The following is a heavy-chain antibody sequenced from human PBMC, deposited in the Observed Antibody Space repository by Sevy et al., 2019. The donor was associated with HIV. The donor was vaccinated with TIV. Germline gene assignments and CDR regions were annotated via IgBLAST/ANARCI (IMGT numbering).Heavy chain of an antibody. Sequence: GGSLRVSCAASGFTFSSYAMSWVRQAPGKGLEWVSAISGSGGSTYYADSVKGRFTISRDNSNNTLYLQMNSLRAEDTAVYYCAKEPQWPWGYYFDYWGQGTLVSVSS. V-gene: IGHV3-23*01. D-gene: IGHD6-19*01. J-gene: IGHJ4*02. CDR1: GFTFSSYA. CDR2: ISGSGGST. CDR3: AKEPQWPWGYYFDY.